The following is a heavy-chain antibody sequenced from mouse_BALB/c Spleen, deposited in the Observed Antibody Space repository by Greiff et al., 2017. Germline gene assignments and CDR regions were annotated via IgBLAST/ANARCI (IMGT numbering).Heavy chain of an antibody. Sequence: QVQLQQSGAELMKPGASVKISCKATGYTFSSYWIEWVKQRPGHGLEWIGEILPGSGSTNYNEKFKGKATFTADTSSNTAYMQLSSLTSEDSAVYYCARKGAYYGNYGSFAYWGQGTLVTVSA. CDR1: GYTFSSYW. CDR3: ARKGAYYGNYGSFAY. J-gene: IGHJ3*01. V-gene: IGHV1-9*01. CDR2: ILPGSGST. D-gene: IGHD2-10*01.